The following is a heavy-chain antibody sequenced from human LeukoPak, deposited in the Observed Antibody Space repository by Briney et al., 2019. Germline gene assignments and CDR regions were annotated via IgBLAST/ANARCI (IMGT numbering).Heavy chain of an antibody. CDR1: GYTFTSYD. V-gene: IGHV1-8*01. Sequence: ASVKVSCKASGYTFTSYDINWVRQATGQGLEWMGWMNPNRGNTGYAQKFQGRVTMTWNTSISTAYMELSSLRSEDTAVYYCATVAADNFDPWGQGTRVTVSS. CDR2: MNPNRGNT. D-gene: IGHD6-13*01. CDR3: ATVAADNFDP. J-gene: IGHJ5*02.